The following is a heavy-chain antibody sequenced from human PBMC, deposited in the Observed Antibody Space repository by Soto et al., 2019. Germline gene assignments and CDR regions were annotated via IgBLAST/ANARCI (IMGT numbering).Heavy chain of an antibody. CDR3: ARPRCSSTSCPYYYAMDV. Sequence: GESLKISCKDSEPSFTSYWISWVRQIPGKDLEWMGRIDSSDSYTNYSPSFQGNVTISADKSINTAYLQCSSLKASDTAMYYCARPRCSSTSCPYYYAMDVWGQGTTVTVSS. CDR1: EPSFTSYW. V-gene: IGHV5-10-1*01. CDR2: IDSSDSYT. J-gene: IGHJ6*02. D-gene: IGHD2-2*01.